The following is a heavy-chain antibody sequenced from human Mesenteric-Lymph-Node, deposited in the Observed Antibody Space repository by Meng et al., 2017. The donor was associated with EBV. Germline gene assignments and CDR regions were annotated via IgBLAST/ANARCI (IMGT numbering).Heavy chain of an antibody. CDR1: GFTFSDSG. J-gene: IGHJ4*02. V-gene: IGHV3-23*01. CDR3: AKDRTVTTYDFDY. D-gene: IGHD1-1*01. CDR2: ISGSGYST. Sequence: EVQLLGSGGGVVQPGGSLRLSCTTSGFTFSDSGMSWVRQAPGKGLEWVSAISGSGYSTYYADSVQGRFTISRDNSKNTVYLQMNNLRVEDTATYHCAKDRTVTTYDFDYWGQGTLVTVSS.